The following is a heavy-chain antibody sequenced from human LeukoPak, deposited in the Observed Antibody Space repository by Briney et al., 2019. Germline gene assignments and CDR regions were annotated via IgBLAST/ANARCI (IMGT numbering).Heavy chain of an antibody. J-gene: IGHJ4*02. CDR3: TRRCKDAYTLYCFDY. CDR2: MYYSGGT. V-gene: IGHV4-59*01. CDR1: GGSINSYF. D-gene: IGHD5-24*01. Sequence: SETLSLTCTVSGGSINSYFWSWIRQPPGKGLEWIGHMYYSGGTNYNPSLKSRVTISVDTSKNRFSLKLSSVTAADTAVYYCTRRCKDAYTLYCFDYWGQGTLVTVSS.